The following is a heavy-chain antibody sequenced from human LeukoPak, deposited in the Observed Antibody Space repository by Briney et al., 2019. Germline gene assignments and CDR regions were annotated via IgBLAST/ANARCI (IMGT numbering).Heavy chain of an antibody. CDR2: ISYDGSNK. Sequence: GGSLRLSCAASGFTFSSYWMYWVRQAPGKGLEWVAVISYDGSNKYYADSVKGRFTISRDNSKNTLYLQMNSLRAEDTAVYYCARDPHPQLHYYDSSGYLGYFDYWGQGTLVTVSS. CDR1: GFTFSSYW. J-gene: IGHJ4*02. CDR3: ARDPHPQLHYYDSSGYLGYFDY. V-gene: IGHV3-30-3*01. D-gene: IGHD3-22*01.